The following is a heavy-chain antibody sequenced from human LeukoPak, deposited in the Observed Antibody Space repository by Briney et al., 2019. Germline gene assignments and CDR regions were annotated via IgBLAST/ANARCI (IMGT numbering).Heavy chain of an antibody. D-gene: IGHD3-22*01. V-gene: IGHV3-21*01. Sequence: GGSLRLSCAASGLSFSTYSMNWVRQAPGKGLEWVSSISSSSIYRYYADSVKGRFTISRDNAKKSLYLQMNSLRAEDTAVYYCARRGYYYDSSGYYSYEGRDYWGQGTLVTVSS. CDR2: ISSSSIYR. CDR3: ARRGYYYDSSGYYSYEGRDY. CDR1: GLSFSTYS. J-gene: IGHJ4*02.